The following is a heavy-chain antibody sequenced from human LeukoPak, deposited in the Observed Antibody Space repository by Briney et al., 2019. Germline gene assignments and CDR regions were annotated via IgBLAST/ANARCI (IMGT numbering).Heavy chain of an antibody. CDR2: IYYSGST. V-gene: IGHV4-30-4*01. Sequence: SETLSLTCTVSGGSISSVNYYWSWIRQPPGKGLEWIGYIYYSGSTYYNPSLKSRVTISVDTSKNQFSLKLNSVTAADTAVYYCARDRHDTLTGPDAFDIWGQGTMVTVSS. J-gene: IGHJ3*02. CDR3: ARDRHDTLTGPDAFDI. CDR1: GGSISSVNYY. D-gene: IGHD3-9*01.